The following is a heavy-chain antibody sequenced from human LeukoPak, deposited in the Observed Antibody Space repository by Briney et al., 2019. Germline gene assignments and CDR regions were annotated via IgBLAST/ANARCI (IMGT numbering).Heavy chain of an antibody. CDR3: ARDLYDSSGYYYDY. D-gene: IGHD3-22*01. Sequence: GSSVKVSCKASGGAFSSYTISWVRQAPGQGLEWMGRIIPILGIANYAQKFQGRVTITADKSTSTAYMELSSLRSEDTAVYYCARDLYDSSGYYYDYWGQGTLVTVSS. CDR2: IIPILGIA. V-gene: IGHV1-69*04. J-gene: IGHJ4*02. CDR1: GGAFSSYT.